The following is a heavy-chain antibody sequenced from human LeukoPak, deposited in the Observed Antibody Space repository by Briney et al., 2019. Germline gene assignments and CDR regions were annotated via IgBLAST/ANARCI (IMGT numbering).Heavy chain of an antibody. D-gene: IGHD4-17*01. CDR2: INPNSGGT. Sequence: ASVKVSCKASGYTFTGYYMHWVRQAPGQGLEWMGWINPNSGGTNYAQKFQGRVTMTRDTSISTAYMELSRLRSDDTAVYYCARDDTVTTCLDYWGQGTLVTVPS. CDR1: GYTFTGYY. J-gene: IGHJ4*02. CDR3: ARDDTVTTCLDY. V-gene: IGHV1-2*02.